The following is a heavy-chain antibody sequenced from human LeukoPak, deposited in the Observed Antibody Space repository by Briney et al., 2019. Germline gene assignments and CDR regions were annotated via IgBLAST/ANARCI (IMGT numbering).Heavy chain of an antibody. D-gene: IGHD3-10*01. Sequence: PSETLSLTCTVSGGSISSYYWSWIRQPPGKGLEWIGYIYYSGSTNYNPSLKSRVTISVDTSKNQFSLKLSSVTAADTAVYYCARRDYYYFGYWGQGTLVTVSS. J-gene: IGHJ4*02. CDR2: IYYSGST. CDR1: GGSISSYY. V-gene: IGHV4-59*08. CDR3: ARRDYYYFGY.